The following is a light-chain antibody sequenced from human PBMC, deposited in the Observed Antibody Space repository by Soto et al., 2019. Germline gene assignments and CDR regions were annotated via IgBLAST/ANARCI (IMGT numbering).Light chain of an antibody. CDR3: SSYTTSSTVV. CDR1: SSDFGAYGY. CDR2: EVS. Sequence: QSVLTQPASVSGSPGQSITISCTGTSSDFGAYGYVSWYQQHPGKAPKLMIYEVSYRPSGVSNRFSGSKSGNAASLTISGLQAEDEADYYCSSYTTSSTVVFGGGTKLTVL. V-gene: IGLV2-14*01. J-gene: IGLJ2*01.